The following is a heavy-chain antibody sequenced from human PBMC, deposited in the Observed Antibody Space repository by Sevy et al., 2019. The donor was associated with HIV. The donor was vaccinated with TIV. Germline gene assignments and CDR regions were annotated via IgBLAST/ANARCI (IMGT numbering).Heavy chain of an antibody. J-gene: IGHJ4*02. D-gene: IGHD3-22*01. V-gene: IGHV3-23*01. Sequence: GGSLRLSCAVSGFTFRSYTMTWVRQAPGKGLEWVSTIIRSGDNIYYADSVKGRFTISRDNSRNTLYLQMSSLRAADTAVYYCAKDSAYYASSGTPFDYWGQGTLVTVSS. CDR3: AKDSAYYASSGTPFDY. CDR2: IIRSGDNI. CDR1: GFTFRSYT.